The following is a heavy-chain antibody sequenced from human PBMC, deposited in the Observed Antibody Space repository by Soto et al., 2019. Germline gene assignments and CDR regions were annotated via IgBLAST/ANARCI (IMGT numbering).Heavy chain of an antibody. J-gene: IGHJ4*02. CDR1: GGSVSSGSYY. D-gene: IGHD5-18*01. CDR3: AREVDTAMAN. CDR2: IYYSGST. V-gene: IGHV4-61*01. Sequence: QVQLQESGPGLVKPSETLSLTCTVSGGSVSSGSYYWSWIRQPPGKGLEWIGYIYYSGSTHYNPSLKSRVTISVDTSKNQFSLKLSSVTAADTAVYYCAREVDTAMANWGQGTLVTVSS.